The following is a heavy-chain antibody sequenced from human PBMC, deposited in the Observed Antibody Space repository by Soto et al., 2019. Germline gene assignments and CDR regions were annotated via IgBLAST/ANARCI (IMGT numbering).Heavy chain of an antibody. Sequence: LETPSLTCAVYGGSFSGYYWSWIRQPPGKGLEWIGEINHSGSTNYNPSLKSRVTISVDTSKNQFSLKLSSVTAADTAVYYCARMARGIAARTGMAHWGQGTLVTVSS. J-gene: IGHJ4*02. D-gene: IGHD6-6*01. CDR3: ARMARGIAARTGMAH. V-gene: IGHV4-34*01. CDR1: GGSFSGYY. CDR2: INHSGST.